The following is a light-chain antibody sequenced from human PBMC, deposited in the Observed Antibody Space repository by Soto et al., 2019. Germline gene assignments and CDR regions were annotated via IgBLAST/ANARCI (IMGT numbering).Light chain of an antibody. CDR2: DAS. CDR1: QSVSNY. J-gene: IGKJ4*01. CDR3: QERSNWPLT. Sequence: EIVLTQAPATLSLSPVERATLSCRASQSVSNYLAWYQQKPGQAPRLLIYDASNRATGIPARFSGSGSGTDFTLTISSLEPEDFAVYFCQERSNWPLTFGGGTKVDI. V-gene: IGKV3-11*01.